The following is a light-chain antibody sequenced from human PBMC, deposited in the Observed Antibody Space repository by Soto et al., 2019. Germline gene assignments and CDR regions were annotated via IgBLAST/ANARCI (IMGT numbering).Light chain of an antibody. CDR3: CSYAGDNWV. CDR2: DVT. CDR1: TSDVGGYNY. Sequence: QSALTQPRSVSGSPGQSVTISCTGTTSDVGGYNYVSWYQQHPGKAPKLMMYDVTKRPSGVPDRFSGSKSGNTASLTISGLQAEDEADYSCCSYAGDNWVFGGGTKVTVL. V-gene: IGLV2-11*01. J-gene: IGLJ3*02.